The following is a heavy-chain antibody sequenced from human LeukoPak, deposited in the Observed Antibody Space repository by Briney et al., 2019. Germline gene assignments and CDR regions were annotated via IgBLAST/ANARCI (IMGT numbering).Heavy chain of an antibody. D-gene: IGHD6-19*01. J-gene: IGHJ4*02. CDR1: GDSVSSNSAA. Sequence: SQTLSLTCAISGDSVSSNSAAWNWIRQSPSRGLEWLGRTYYRSKWYNDYAVSVKSRITNNPDTSKNQFSLQLNSVTPEDTAVYYCARDSRTFYSSGCYDYWAREPWSPSPQ. CDR3: ARDSRTFYSSGCYDY. CDR2: TYYRSKWYN. V-gene: IGHV6-1*01.